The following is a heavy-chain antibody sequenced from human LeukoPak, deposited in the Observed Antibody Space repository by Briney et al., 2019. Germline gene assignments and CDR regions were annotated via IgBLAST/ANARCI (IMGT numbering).Heavy chain of an antibody. CDR2: IIPILGIA. Sequence: GASVKVSCKASGGTFSSYAISWVRQAPGQGLEWMGRIIPILGIANYAQKFQGRVTITADKSTSTAYMELSSLRSEDTAVYYCARAPSHYDSSGYDYWGQGTLVTVSS. CDR1: GGTFSSYA. D-gene: IGHD3-22*01. J-gene: IGHJ4*02. V-gene: IGHV1-69*04. CDR3: ARAPSHYDSSGYDY.